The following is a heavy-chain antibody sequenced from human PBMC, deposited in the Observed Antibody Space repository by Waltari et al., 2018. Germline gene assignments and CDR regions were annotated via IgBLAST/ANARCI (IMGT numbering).Heavy chain of an antibody. J-gene: IGHJ5*02. D-gene: IGHD3-3*01. V-gene: IGHV4-61*02. CDR2: IYTSGST. CDR1: GGSISSGSYY. Sequence: QVQLQESGPGLVKPSQTLSLTCTVSGGSISSGSYYWSWIRPPAGKGLEWIGRIYTSGSTNYNPSLKSRVTISVDTSKNQFSLKLSSVTAADTAVYYCARANTFWSPSGWFDPWGQGTLVTVSS. CDR3: ARANTFWSPSGWFDP.